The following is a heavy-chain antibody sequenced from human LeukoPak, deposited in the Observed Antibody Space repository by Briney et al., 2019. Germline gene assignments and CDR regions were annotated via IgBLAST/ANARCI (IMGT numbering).Heavy chain of an antibody. J-gene: IGHJ6*02. Sequence: GASVKVSCKASGYTFTSYGISWVRQAPGQGLEWMGWISAYNGNTNYAQKLQGRVTMTTDTSTSTAYMELRSLRSDDTAAYYCARDLPHFDWFSGGYYYGMDVWGQGTTVTVSS. V-gene: IGHV1-18*01. CDR3: ARDLPHFDWFSGGYYYGMDV. CDR1: GYTFTSYG. CDR2: ISAYNGNT. D-gene: IGHD3-9*01.